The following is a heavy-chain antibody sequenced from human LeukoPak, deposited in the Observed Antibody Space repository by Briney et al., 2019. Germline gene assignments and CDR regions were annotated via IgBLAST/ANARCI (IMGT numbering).Heavy chain of an antibody. J-gene: IGHJ4*02. D-gene: IGHD1-26*01. CDR3: ARHYPRDYFDY. Sequence: ASVKVSCKASGGTFSSYAISWVRQAPGQGLEWMGGIIPIFGTANYAQKFQGRVTITADKSSTTVYMELSSLRSEDTAVYYCARHYPRDYFDYWGQGTLVTVSS. CDR1: GGTFSSYA. CDR2: IIPIFGTA. V-gene: IGHV1-69*06.